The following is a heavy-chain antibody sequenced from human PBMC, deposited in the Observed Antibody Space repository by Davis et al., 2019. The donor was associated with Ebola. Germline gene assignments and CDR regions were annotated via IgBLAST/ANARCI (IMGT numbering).Heavy chain of an antibody. CDR2: IYPNGNT. CDR1: GGSVSSDTYR. CDR3: AGTEWELLNWFDP. D-gene: IGHD1-26*01. Sequence: PSETLSLTCTVSGGSVSSDTYRWGWIRQPAGKGLAWIGQIYPNGNTNYSPSLKSRVSISKDTSKNQFSLNLDSVTAADTAVYYCAGTEWELLNWFDPWGQGTLVTVSS. J-gene: IGHJ5*02. V-gene: IGHV4-61*09.